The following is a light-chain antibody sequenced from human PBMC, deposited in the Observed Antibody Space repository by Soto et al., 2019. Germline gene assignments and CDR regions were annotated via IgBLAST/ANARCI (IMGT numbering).Light chain of an antibody. J-gene: IGKJ4*01. CDR1: QSVGGSS. CDR3: QQYGSSPLT. V-gene: IGKV3-20*01. CDR2: GAS. Sequence: EIVLTQSPGTLSLSPGERATLSCRASQSVGGSSLAWYQQKPGQAPRLLIYGASSRATGIPDRFSGSGSGTDFTLTISRLEPEDFAVYYCQQYGSSPLTFGGGTKVEIK.